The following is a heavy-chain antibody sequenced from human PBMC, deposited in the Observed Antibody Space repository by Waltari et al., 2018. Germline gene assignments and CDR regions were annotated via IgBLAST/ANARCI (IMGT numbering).Heavy chain of an antibody. D-gene: IGHD3-22*01. Sequence: QVQLVQSGAEVKKPGSSVKVSCKASGDTFSGYAMRWVRQAPGQGLEWMGGIVPLFGTAKYAHNFQDRLTITTDEFTTTAYMELSGLGSEDTAVYFCARGGARHYDSSGYYDFDSWGQGTQVSVSS. CDR1: GDTFSGYA. J-gene: IGHJ4*02. CDR3: ARGGARHYDSSGYYDFDS. V-gene: IGHV1-69*05. CDR2: IVPLFGTA.